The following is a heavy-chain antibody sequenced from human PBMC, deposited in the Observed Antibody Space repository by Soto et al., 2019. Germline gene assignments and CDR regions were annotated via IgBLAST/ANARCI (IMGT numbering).Heavy chain of an antibody. Sequence: GESLKISCKGSGYSFATYWIGWVRQMPGKGPEWMGIIYPGDSDTRYSPSFQGQVTISADKSINAAYLQWSSLKASDTAMYYCATGGYCTTTSCYSFFDYWGQGSLVTVSS. CDR3: ATGGYCTTTSCYSFFDY. J-gene: IGHJ4*02. CDR1: GYSFATYW. D-gene: IGHD2-2*02. V-gene: IGHV5-51*01. CDR2: IYPGDSDT.